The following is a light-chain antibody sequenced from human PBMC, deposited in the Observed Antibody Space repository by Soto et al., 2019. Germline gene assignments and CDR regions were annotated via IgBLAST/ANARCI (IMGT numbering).Light chain of an antibody. CDR3: QQSLSTPLT. CDR2: AAS. Sequence: DIQMTQSPSSLSASVGDRVTITCRASQTISRYLNWYRQKPGRAPELLIYAASSLQSGVPSRFSGSGSGTDYTLNISSLEPEDFATYYCQQSLSTPLTFGQGTKVEIK. J-gene: IGKJ1*01. V-gene: IGKV1-39*01. CDR1: QTISRY.